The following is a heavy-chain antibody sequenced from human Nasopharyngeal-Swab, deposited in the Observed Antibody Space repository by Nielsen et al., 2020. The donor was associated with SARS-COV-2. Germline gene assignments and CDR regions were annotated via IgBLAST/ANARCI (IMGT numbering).Heavy chain of an antibody. CDR2: IYYSGST. CDR3: ARRTGGRGFDY. V-gene: IGHV4-30-4*01. J-gene: IGHJ4*02. Sequence: WIRQPPGEGLEWIGYIYYSGSTYYNPSLKSRVTISVDTSKNQFSLKLSSVTAADTAVYYCARRTGGRGFDYWGQGTLVTVSS. D-gene: IGHD3-16*01.